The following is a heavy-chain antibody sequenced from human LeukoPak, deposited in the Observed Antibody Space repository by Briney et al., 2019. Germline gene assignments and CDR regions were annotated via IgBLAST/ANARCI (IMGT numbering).Heavy chain of an antibody. CDR2: IYYSGST. J-gene: IGHJ4*02. D-gene: IGHD3-22*01. Sequence: SETLSLTCAVYGGSFNDYYWGWIRQPPGKGLEWIGSIYYSGSTYYNPSLKSRVTISVDTSKNQFSLKLSSVTAADTAVYYCARRAAYYYDSSGYRFGANFDYWGQGTLVTVSS. CDR3: ARRAAYYYDSSGYRFGANFDY. V-gene: IGHV4-34*01. CDR1: GGSFNDYY.